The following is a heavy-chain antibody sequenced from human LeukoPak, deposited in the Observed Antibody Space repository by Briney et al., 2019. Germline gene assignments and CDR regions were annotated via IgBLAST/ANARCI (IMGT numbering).Heavy chain of an antibody. CDR2: ISYDGSIR. J-gene: IGHJ5*02. CDR3: AREDNPLWFDP. V-gene: IGHV3-30-3*01. Sequence: SLRLSCAASEFSFSNFAMYWVRQAPGKGLERLAVISYDGSIRYYADSVKGRFTISRDNSNNTVHLQMNSLRPDDSALYYCAREDNPLWFDPWGQGTLVTVSS. D-gene: IGHD1-1*01. CDR1: EFSFSNFA.